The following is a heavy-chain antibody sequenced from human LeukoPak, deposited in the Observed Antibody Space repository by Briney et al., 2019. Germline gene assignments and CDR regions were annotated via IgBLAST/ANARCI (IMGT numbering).Heavy chain of an antibody. CDR3: ARGSTYSPNWFDP. D-gene: IGHD4-11*01. V-gene: IGHV3-7*01. Sequence: GGSLRLSCAASGFTFNNNWMIWVRQAPGKGLEWVTTIKQDGSEKYYVDSVKGRFTVSRDNAKDSLYLQMSSLRAEDTAMYYCARGSTYSPNWFDPWGQGTLVIVSS. CDR1: GFTFNNNW. CDR2: IKQDGSEK. J-gene: IGHJ5*02.